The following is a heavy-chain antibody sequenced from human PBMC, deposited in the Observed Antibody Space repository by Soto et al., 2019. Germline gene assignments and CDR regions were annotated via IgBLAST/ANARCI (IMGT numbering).Heavy chain of an antibody. CDR1: GGSVSSGSYY. J-gene: IGHJ3*02. V-gene: IGHV4-61*01. Sequence: SETLSLTCTVSGGSVSSGSYYWSWIRQPPGKGLEWIGYIYYSGSTNYNPSLKSRVTISVDTSKNQFSLKLSSVTAADTAVYYCARECLAGNDRSPGDAFDIWGQGTMVTVSS. CDR3: ARECLAGNDRSPGDAFDI. D-gene: IGHD1-1*01. CDR2: IYYSGST.